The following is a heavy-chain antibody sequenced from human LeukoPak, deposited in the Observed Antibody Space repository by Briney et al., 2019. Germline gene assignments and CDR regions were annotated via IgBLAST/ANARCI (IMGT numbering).Heavy chain of an antibody. J-gene: IGHJ4*02. CDR3: PKGLAAMAALDY. V-gene: IGHV3-33*06. CDR2: IWYDGSNK. CDR1: GFTFSNYG. Sequence: GGSLRLSCAASGFTFSNYGMHWVRQAPGKGLEWVAVIWYDGSNKYYADSVKGRFTISRDNSRNTLCLQMNSLRVEDTAVYYCPKGLAAMAALDYWGQGTLVTVSS. D-gene: IGHD5-18*01.